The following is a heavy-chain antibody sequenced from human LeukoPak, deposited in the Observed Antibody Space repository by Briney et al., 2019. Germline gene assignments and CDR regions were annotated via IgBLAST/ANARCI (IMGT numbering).Heavy chain of an antibody. CDR3: AKPSTWGATVTTYYFDY. V-gene: IGHV3-23*01. J-gene: IGHJ4*02. D-gene: IGHD4-17*01. CDR1: GFTFSSYA. Sequence: GGSLRLSCAASGFTFSSYAMSWIRQAPGKGLEWVSAISGSGGSTYYADSVKGRFTISRDNSKNTLYLQMNSLRAEDTAVYYCAKPSTWGATVTTYYFDYWSQGTLVTVSS. CDR2: ISGSGGST.